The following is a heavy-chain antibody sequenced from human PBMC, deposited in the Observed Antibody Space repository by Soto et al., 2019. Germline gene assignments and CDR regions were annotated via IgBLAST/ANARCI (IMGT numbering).Heavy chain of an antibody. Sequence: GGPVKVSCKASGYTFTGYYMHWVRQAPGQGLEWMGWINPNSGGTNYAQKFQGWVTMTRDTSISTAYMELSRLRSDDTAVYYCARDYKLRGDYVPYYYYYYMDVWGKGTTVTVSS. J-gene: IGHJ6*03. CDR3: ARDYKLRGDYVPYYYYYYMDV. D-gene: IGHD4-17*01. V-gene: IGHV1-2*04. CDR1: GYTFTGYY. CDR2: INPNSGGT.